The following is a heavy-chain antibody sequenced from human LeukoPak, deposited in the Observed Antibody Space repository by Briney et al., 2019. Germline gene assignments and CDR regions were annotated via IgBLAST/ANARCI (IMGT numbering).Heavy chain of an antibody. Sequence: PGGSLRLSCAASGFTFDDYAMHWVRHAPGKGLEWVSLISGDGGSTYYADSVKGRFTISRDNSKNSLYLQMNSLRDEDTAVYYCARDTWQDYWGQGTLVTVSS. J-gene: IGHJ4*02. V-gene: IGHV3-43*02. CDR1: GFTFDDYA. CDR2: ISGDGGST. CDR3: ARDTWQDY.